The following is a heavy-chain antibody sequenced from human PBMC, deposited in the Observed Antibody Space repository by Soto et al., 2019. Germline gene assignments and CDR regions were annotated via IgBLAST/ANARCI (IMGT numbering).Heavy chain of an antibody. J-gene: IGHJ6*01. CDR3: ARAECSSAAGISDYGMEV. D-gene: IGHD6-6*01. CDR1: AGSISSSNC. V-gene: IGHV4-4*02. CDR2: IHPRGST. Sequence: SETLSLTCAVPAGSISSSNCWSWVRQPPGKRLERPGAIHPRGSTNYNTSLKRRVTISVDKSKNQFSLKLSSVTAADTAVYYCARAECSSAAGISDYGMEVWGQGST.